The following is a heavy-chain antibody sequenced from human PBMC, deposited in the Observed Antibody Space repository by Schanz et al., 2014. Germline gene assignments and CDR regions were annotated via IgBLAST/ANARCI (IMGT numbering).Heavy chain of an antibody. D-gene: IGHD5-12*01. Sequence: VQLVESGGGLVQFGGSLRLSCVASGFTFSTYWMSWVRQAPGKGLEWVANIKQDGSEKYYVDSVQGRFTISRDNAKNSLYLQMNSLRAEDTAVYYCARDGYNAYDLKRGDYWGQGTLVTVSS. CDR3: ARDGYNAYDLKRGDY. V-gene: IGHV3-7*01. J-gene: IGHJ4*02. CDR1: GFTFSTYW. CDR2: IKQDGSEK.